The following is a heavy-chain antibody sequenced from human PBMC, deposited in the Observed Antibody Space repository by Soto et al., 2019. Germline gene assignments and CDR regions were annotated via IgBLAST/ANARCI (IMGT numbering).Heavy chain of an antibody. CDR3: ARDWPAARPHNGAFDY. J-gene: IGHJ4*02. CDR2: ISSSSSTI. V-gene: IGHV3-48*01. Sequence: EVQLVESGGGLVQPGGSLRLSCAASGFTFSSYSMNWVRQAPGKGLEWVSYISSSSSTIYYADSVKGRFTISRDNAKNSLYLQMNSLRAEDTAAYYCARDWPAARPHNGAFDYWGQGTLVTVSS. D-gene: IGHD6-6*01. CDR1: GFTFSSYS.